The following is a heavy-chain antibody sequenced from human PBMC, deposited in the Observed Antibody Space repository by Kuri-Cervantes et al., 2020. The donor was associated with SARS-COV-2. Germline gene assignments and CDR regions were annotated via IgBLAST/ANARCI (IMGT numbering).Heavy chain of an antibody. CDR2: ISCDGSNK. J-gene: IGHJ4*02. V-gene: IGHV3-30-3*01. CDR3: ASSTVTTGSYYFDY. CDR1: GFTFSSYA. D-gene: IGHD4-17*01. Sequence: GESLKISCAASGFTFSSYAMHWVRQAPGKGLEWVAVISCDGSNKYYADSVKGRFTISRDNSKNTLYLQMNSLRAEDTAVYYCASSTVTTGSYYFDYWGQGTLVTVSS.